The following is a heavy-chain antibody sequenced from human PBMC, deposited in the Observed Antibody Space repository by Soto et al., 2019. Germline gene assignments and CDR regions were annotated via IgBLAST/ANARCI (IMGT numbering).Heavy chain of an antibody. Sequence: ASVKVSCKASGYTFTSYGISWVRQAPGQGLEWMGWISAYNGNTNYAQKLQGRVTMTTDTSTSTAYMERRSLRSDDTAVYYCARLDYDILTGYSGMDVWGQGTTVTVSS. D-gene: IGHD3-9*01. J-gene: IGHJ6*02. V-gene: IGHV1-18*01. CDR3: ARLDYDILTGYSGMDV. CDR2: ISAYNGNT. CDR1: GYTFTSYG.